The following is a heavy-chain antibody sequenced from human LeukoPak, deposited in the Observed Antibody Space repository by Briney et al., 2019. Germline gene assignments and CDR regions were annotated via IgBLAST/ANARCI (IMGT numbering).Heavy chain of an antibody. J-gene: IGHJ4*02. Sequence: SQTLSLTCTVSGGSISSGGYYWSWIRQPPGKGLEWIGYIYHSGSTYYNPSLKSRVTISVDRSKNQFSLKLSSVTAADTAVYYCARWSHTFFDYWGQGTLVTVSS. CDR2: IYHSGST. V-gene: IGHV4-30-2*01. D-gene: IGHD3-3*01. CDR3: ARWSHTFFDY. CDR1: GGSISSGGYY.